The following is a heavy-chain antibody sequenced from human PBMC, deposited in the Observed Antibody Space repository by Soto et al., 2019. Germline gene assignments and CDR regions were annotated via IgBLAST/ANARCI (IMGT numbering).Heavy chain of an antibody. J-gene: IGHJ4*02. D-gene: IGHD6-13*01. CDR2: IYWNDDK. V-gene: IGHV2-5*01. CDR3: AHDGTGIEAAGGGDYFDY. Sequence: SGPTLVNPTQTLTLTCTFSGFSLSTSGVGVGWIRQPPGKALEWLALIYWNDDKRYSPSLKSRLTITKDTSKNQVVLTMTNMDPVDTATYYCAHDGTGIEAAGGGDYFDYWGQGTLVTVSS. CDR1: GFSLSTSGVG.